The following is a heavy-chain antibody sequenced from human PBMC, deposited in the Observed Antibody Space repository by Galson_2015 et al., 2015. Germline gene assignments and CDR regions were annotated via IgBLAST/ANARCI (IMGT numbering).Heavy chain of an antibody. J-gene: IGHJ4*02. D-gene: IGHD3-10*01. V-gene: IGHV3-7*01. CDR1: GFTFSSYW. CDR3: ARSEKPFWGDYYGSGSYLDY. CDR2: IKQDGSEE. Sequence: SLRLSCAASGFTFSSYWMSWVRQAPGKGLEWVANIKQDGSEEYYVDSVKDRFTISRDNAKNSLYLQMNSLRAEDTAVYYCARSEKPFWGDYYGSGSYLDYWGQGTLVTVSS.